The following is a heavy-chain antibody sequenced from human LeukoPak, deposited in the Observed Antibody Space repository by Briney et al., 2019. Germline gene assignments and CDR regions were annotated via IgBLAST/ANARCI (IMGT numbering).Heavy chain of an antibody. Sequence: SETLSLTCTVSGGSISSSSYYWGWIRQPPGKGLEWIGSIYYSGSTYHNPSLKSRVTISVDTSKNQFSLKLSSVTAADTAVYYCARWTTVAQMFDPWGQGTLVTVSS. J-gene: IGHJ5*02. D-gene: IGHD4-23*01. CDR3: ARWTTVAQMFDP. V-gene: IGHV4-39*01. CDR2: IYYSGST. CDR1: GGSISSSSYY.